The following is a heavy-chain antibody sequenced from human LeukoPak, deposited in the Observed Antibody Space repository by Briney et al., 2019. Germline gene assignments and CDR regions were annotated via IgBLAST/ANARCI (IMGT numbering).Heavy chain of an antibody. CDR3: ARRRIPARPVRGILKY. CDR1: GISFSSFA. D-gene: IGHD6-6*01. CDR2: ISGSGGST. J-gene: IGHJ4*02. Sequence: PGGSLRLSCADSGISFSSFAMNWVRQAPGKGLEWVSTISGSGGSTYYADSVKGRFTISRDNSKKTLFPQMNSLRAEDTAVYYCARRRIPARPVRGILKYWGQGTLVTVSS. V-gene: IGHV3-23*01.